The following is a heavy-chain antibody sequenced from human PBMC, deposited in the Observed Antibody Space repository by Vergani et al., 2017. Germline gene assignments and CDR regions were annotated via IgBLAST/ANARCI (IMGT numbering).Heavy chain of an antibody. Sequence: QGQLAQSGAEVEKPGSSVKVSCKASGGTFSSNSISWVRQAPGQGLEWMGRIIPIFGTTSYAQKFQGRVTILADESTSTAYMELSSLRSEDTAVYYCARSIGYCAGATCRAYYFDHWGQGTRVTVSS. D-gene: IGHD2-21*01. V-gene: IGHV1-69*13. J-gene: IGHJ5*02. CDR1: GGTFSSNS. CDR2: IIPIFGTT. CDR3: ARSIGYCAGATCRAYYFDH.